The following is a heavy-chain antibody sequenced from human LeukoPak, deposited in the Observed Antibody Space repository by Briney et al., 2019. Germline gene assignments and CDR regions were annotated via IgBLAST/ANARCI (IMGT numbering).Heavy chain of an antibody. Sequence: ASVKVSCKASGYTFTGYDINWVRQATGQGPEWMGWMNPNSGNTGYAQKFQGRVTTTRNTSISTAYMELSSLRSEDTAVYYCARVATCGSSTSCPFDYWGQGTLVTVSS. CDR2: MNPNSGNT. V-gene: IGHV1-8*01. J-gene: IGHJ4*02. D-gene: IGHD2-2*01. CDR1: GYTFTGYD. CDR3: ARVATCGSSTSCPFDY.